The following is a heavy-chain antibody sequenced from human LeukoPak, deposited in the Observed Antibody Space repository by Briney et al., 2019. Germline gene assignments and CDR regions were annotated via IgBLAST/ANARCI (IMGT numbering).Heavy chain of an antibody. D-gene: IGHD2-15*01. CDR2: ISAYNGNT. J-gene: IGHJ4*02. CDR3: ARDSCSGGSCYLHY. Sequence: GASVKVSCKASGYTFTSYGISWVRQAPGQGLEWMGWISAYNGNTNYAQKLQGRVTMTTDTSTSTAYMELRSLRSDDTAVYYCARDSCSGGSCYLHYWGQGTLLTVSS. V-gene: IGHV1-18*01. CDR1: GYTFTSYG.